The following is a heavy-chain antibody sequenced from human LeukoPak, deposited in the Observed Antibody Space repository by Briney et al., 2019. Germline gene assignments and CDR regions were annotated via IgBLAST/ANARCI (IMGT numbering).Heavy chain of an antibody. V-gene: IGHV4-30-2*01. CDR3: ARDARGTTLRLGELWFDP. CDR2: IYHSGST. Sequence: PSETLSLTCAVSGGSISSGGYSWSWIRQPPGKGLEWIGYIYHSGSTYYNPSLKSRVTISVDTSKNQFSLKLSSVTAADTAVYYCARDARGTTLRLGELWFDPRGQGTLVTVSS. J-gene: IGHJ5*02. D-gene: IGHD3-16*01. CDR1: GGSISSGGYS.